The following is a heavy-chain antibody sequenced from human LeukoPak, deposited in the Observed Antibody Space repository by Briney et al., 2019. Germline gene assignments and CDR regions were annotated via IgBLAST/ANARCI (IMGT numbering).Heavy chain of an antibody. D-gene: IGHD2-15*01. CDR2: IYHSGST. Sequence: PSETLSLTCAVSGGSISSGGYSWNWIRQPPGKGLEWIGYIYHSGSTYYNPSLKSRVTISVDRSKNQFSLKLSSVTAADTAVYYCARDARLCSGGSCSPYDAFDIWGQGTMVTVSS. V-gene: IGHV4-30-2*01. CDR3: ARDARLCSGGSCSPYDAFDI. J-gene: IGHJ3*02. CDR1: GGSISSGGYS.